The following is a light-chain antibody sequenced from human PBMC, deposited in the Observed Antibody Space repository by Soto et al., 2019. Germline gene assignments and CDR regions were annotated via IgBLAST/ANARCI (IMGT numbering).Light chain of an antibody. CDR1: QTISSW. CDR2: KAS. Sequence: DIQMTQSPSTLSGSVGDRVTITCRASQTISSWLAWYQQKPGKAPKLLIYKASTLKSGVPSRFSGSGSGTEFTLTISSLQSEDFATYYCQQYYSYPRTFGQGTKVDI. J-gene: IGKJ1*01. CDR3: QQYYSYPRT. V-gene: IGKV1-5*03.